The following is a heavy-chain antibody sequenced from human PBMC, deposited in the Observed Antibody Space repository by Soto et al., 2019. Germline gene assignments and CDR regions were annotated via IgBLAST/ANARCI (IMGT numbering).Heavy chain of an antibody. D-gene: IGHD2-15*01. Sequence: KTSETLSLTCAVSGYSISSNHYWGWIRQPPGKGLEWIGSIYHSGSTYYNPSLKSRVTISIDTSKNQFSLRLTSVTAADTAVYYCAGGGIVISEAVPHWFDPWGQGNLLVTVSS. CDR1: GYSISSNHY. CDR3: AGGGIVISEAVPHWFDP. CDR2: IYHSGST. V-gene: IGHV4-38-2*01. J-gene: IGHJ5*02.